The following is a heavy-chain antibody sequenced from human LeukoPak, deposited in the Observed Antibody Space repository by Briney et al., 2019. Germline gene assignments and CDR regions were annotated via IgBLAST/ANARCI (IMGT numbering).Heavy chain of an antibody. CDR1: GYTFIGYY. Sequence: ASVEVSCKASGYTFIGYYMHWVRQAPGQGLEWMGWINPNSGGTNYAQKFQGRVTMTRDTSISTAYMELSRLRSDDTAVYYCARVVRYFDWLLLDAFDIWGQGTMVTVSS. CDR3: ARVVRYFDWLLLDAFDI. CDR2: INPNSGGT. D-gene: IGHD3-9*01. J-gene: IGHJ3*02. V-gene: IGHV1-2*02.